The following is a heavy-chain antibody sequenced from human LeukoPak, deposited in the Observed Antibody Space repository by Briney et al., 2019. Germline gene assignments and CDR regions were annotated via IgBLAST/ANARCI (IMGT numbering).Heavy chain of an antibody. CDR3: AGYYGSGSYYNGLSYYYYGMDV. J-gene: IGHJ6*02. CDR1: GFTFSSYA. CDR2: ISGSGGST. D-gene: IGHD3-10*01. V-gene: IGHV3-23*01. Sequence: GGSLRLSCAPSGFTFSSYAMSWVRQAPGKGLEWVSAISGSGGSTYYADSVKGRFTISRDTSKNTLYLQMNSLRAEDTAVYYCAGYYGSGSYYNGLSYYYYGMDVWGQGTTVTVSS.